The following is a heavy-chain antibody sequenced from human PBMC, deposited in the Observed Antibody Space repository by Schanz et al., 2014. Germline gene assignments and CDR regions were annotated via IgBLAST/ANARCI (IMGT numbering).Heavy chain of an antibody. Sequence: QVQLVESGGGVVQPGRSLRLSCAASGFTFSNYAMHWVRQAPGKGLEWVAVISYDGSKKYYADSVKGRFTISRDNSRNTLYLQMDSLRDEDTALYYCAKVVASGPTTGPFDPWGQGTLVTVSS. V-gene: IGHV3-30*04. CDR3: AKVVASGPTTGPFDP. D-gene: IGHD1-26*01. J-gene: IGHJ5*02. CDR2: ISYDGSKK. CDR1: GFTFSNYA.